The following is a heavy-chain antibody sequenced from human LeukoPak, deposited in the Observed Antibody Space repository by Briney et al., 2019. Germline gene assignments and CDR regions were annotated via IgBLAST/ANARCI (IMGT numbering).Heavy chain of an antibody. D-gene: IGHD2-15*01. Sequence: GGSLRLSCAASGFTFDDYAMHWVRQAPGKGLEWVSGISWNSGSIGYADSVKGRFTISRDNAKNSLYLQMNSLRAEDTAVYYCARDPLGYCSGGSCYYFDYWGQGTLVTVSS. CDR3: ARDPLGYCSGGSCYYFDY. J-gene: IGHJ4*02. CDR2: ISWNSGSI. CDR1: GFTFDDYA. V-gene: IGHV3-9*01.